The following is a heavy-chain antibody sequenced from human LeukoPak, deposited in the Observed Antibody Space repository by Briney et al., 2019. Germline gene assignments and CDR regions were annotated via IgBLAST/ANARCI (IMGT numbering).Heavy chain of an antibody. CDR3: AKRAVLTTFQSSLANYYSYMDV. Sequence: GGSLRLSCAASGFIFSDYGMHWVRQAPGKGREWVTFIRYDGSNKYYADSVKGRFTISRDNSKNTLYLQMNSLRAEDTAVYYCAKRAVLTTFQSSLANYYSYMDVWGKGTTVTVSS. D-gene: IGHD1-1*01. V-gene: IGHV3-30*02. CDR1: GFIFSDYG. CDR2: IRYDGSNK. J-gene: IGHJ6*03.